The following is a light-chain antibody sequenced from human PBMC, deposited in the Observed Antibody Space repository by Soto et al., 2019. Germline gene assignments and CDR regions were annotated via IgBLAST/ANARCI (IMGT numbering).Light chain of an antibody. V-gene: IGKV1-9*01. J-gene: IGKJ5*01. Sequence: DIQLTQSPSFLSASAGDRVTITCRASQGISSFLAWYQQKPGRAPKLLIYAASTLQSGVPSRFSGSGSGTDFTLTIRSLEPEDFAVYYCQQRSNWPPITFGQGTRLEIK. CDR3: QQRSNWPPIT. CDR1: QGISSF. CDR2: AAS.